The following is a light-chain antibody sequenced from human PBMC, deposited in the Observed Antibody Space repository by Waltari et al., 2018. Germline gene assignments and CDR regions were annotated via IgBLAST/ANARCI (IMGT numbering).Light chain of an antibody. Sequence: DIQMTQSPSSLSASVGDRVTITCRASQSISSYLNWYQQKPGKAPKLLIYAASSLQSGVPSRFSGSGSGTDFTLTISSLQPEDFATYYCQQYNNWPLTFGGGTKVEI. J-gene: IGKJ4*01. V-gene: IGKV1-39*01. CDR2: AAS. CDR1: QSISSY. CDR3: QQYNNWPLT.